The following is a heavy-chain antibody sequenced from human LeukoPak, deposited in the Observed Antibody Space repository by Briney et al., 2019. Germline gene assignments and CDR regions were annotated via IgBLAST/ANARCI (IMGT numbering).Heavy chain of an antibody. Sequence: SQTLSLTCAISGDSVSSNSALWHWFRQSPSRGLEWLGRTYYRSKWYNDYAVSVKGRITINPDTSKNQFSLQLNSVTPEDTAVYYCARGSASYFDYWGQGTLVTVSS. CDR3: ARGSASYFDY. J-gene: IGHJ4*02. D-gene: IGHD6-13*01. CDR2: TYYRSKWYN. V-gene: IGHV6-1*01. CDR1: GDSVSSNSAL.